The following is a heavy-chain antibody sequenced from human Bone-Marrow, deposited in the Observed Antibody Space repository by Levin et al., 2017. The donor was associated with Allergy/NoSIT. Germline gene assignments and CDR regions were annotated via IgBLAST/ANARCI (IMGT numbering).Heavy chain of an antibody. CDR1: GFTVSSHY. V-gene: IGHV3-66*01. Sequence: GESLKISCAASGFTVSSHYMNWVRQAPGKGLEWVSVIYIGGSTYYADSVKGRFTISRDNSKNTVYLQMNSLRAEDTAVYYCARERGNTVTTSNFDNWGQGTLVTVSS. J-gene: IGHJ4*02. CDR3: ARERGNTVTTSNFDN. CDR2: IYIGGST. D-gene: IGHD4-17*01.